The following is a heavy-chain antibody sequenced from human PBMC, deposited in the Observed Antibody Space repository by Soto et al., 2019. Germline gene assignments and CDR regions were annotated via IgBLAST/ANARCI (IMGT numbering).Heavy chain of an antibody. CDR2: IYSGGST. V-gene: IGHV3-66*01. D-gene: IGHD6-19*01. J-gene: IGHJ1*01. CDR3: ARDRIAVAGNPEYFQH. CDR1: GFTVSSNY. Sequence: LRLSCAASGFTVSSNYMSWVRQAPGKGLEWVTVIYSGGSTYYADSVKGRFTISRDNSKNTLYLQMNSLRAEDTAVYYCARDRIAVAGNPEYFQHWGQGTLVTVSS.